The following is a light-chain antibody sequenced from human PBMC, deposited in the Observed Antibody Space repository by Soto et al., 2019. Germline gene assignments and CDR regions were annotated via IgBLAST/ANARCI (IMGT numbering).Light chain of an antibody. V-gene: IGKV3-20*01. CDR3: QQYGSAPRT. J-gene: IGKJ1*01. Sequence: EIVMTQSPATMSVSPGERATLSCRASQSVRSYLAWYQQKPGQAPRLLIYGASSRATGIPDRFSGGGSGTDFTLTISRLEAEDFAVYYCQQYGSAPRTFGQGTKVDIK. CDR1: QSVRSY. CDR2: GAS.